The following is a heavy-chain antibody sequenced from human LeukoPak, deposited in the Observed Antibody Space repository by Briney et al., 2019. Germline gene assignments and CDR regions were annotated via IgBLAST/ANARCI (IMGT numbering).Heavy chain of an antibody. CDR2: ISGSGGST. Sequence: PGGSLRLSCAASGFIFSSYAMSWVRQAPGKGLEWVSAISGSGGSTYYADSVKGRFTISRDNSKNTLYLQMNSLRAEDAAVYYCAKDYCSGGSCYYLDYWGQGTLVTVSS. CDR1: GFIFSSYA. V-gene: IGHV3-23*01. J-gene: IGHJ4*02. D-gene: IGHD2-15*01. CDR3: AKDYCSGGSCYYLDY.